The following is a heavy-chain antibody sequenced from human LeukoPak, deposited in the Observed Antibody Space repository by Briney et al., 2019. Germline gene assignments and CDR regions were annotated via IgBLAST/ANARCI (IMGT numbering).Heavy chain of an antibody. Sequence: ASVKVSCKASGGTFISYAISWVRQAPGQGGEWMGRIIPIFGTANYAQKFQGRVTITTDESTSTAYMELSSLRSEDTAVYYCARNSPFQPAAGTDFDYWGQGTLVTVSS. CDR3: ARNSPFQPAAGTDFDY. CDR2: IIPIFGTA. CDR1: GGTFISYA. V-gene: IGHV1-69*05. J-gene: IGHJ4*02. D-gene: IGHD6-13*01.